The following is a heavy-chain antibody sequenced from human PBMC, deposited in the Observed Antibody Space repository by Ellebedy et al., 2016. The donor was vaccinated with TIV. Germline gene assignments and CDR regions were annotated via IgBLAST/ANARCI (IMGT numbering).Heavy chain of an antibody. D-gene: IGHD6-19*01. J-gene: IGHJ4*02. CDR2: VTHTGGT. V-gene: IGHV4-34*01. CDR3: ARGFPAAWELAGA. CDR1: GFIFSNFA. Sequence: GSLRLSXTASGFIFSNFAMNWVRQPPGKGLEWIGEVTHTGGTNYNPSLESRVTMSLDTSENQFSLKLNSVNVADTAVYYCARGFPAAWELAGAWGQGTLVTVSA.